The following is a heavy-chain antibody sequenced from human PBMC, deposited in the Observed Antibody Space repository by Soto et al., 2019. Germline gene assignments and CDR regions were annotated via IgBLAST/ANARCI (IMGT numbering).Heavy chain of an antibody. CDR3: ARRGYYDSSARYYFDY. J-gene: IGHJ4*02. CDR1: GGTFGSYA. CDR2: IIPIFGTA. D-gene: IGHD3-22*01. Sequence: SVKVSCKASGGTFGSYAISWVRQAPGQGLEWMGGIIPIFGTANYAQKFQGRVTITADESTSTAYMELSSLRSEDTAVYYCARRGYYDSSARYYFDYWGQGTLVTVSS. V-gene: IGHV1-69*13.